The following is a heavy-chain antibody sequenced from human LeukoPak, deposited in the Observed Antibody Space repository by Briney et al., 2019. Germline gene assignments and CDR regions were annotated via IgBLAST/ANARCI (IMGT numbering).Heavy chain of an antibody. V-gene: IGHV3-30*18. D-gene: IGHD3-16*01. CDR3: AKDGGNWYDSSGNYLMRSYMDV. Sequence: PGGSLRLSCAASGFTFSSYGMHWVRQAPGKGLEWVAVISYDGSNKYYADSVKGRFTISRDNSKNTLYLQMNSLRVEDTAVYYCAKDGGNWYDSSGNYLMRSYMDVWGKGTTVTVSS. CDR1: GFTFSSYG. J-gene: IGHJ6*03. CDR2: ISYDGSNK.